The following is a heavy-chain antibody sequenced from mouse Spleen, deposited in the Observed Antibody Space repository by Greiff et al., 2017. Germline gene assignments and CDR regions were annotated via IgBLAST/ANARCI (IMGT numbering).Heavy chain of an antibody. J-gene: IGHJ4*01. CDR2: IYPGSGST. V-gene: IGHV1-55*01. Sequence: QVQLQQPGAELVKPGASVKMSCKASGYTFTSYWITWVKQRPGQGLEWIGDIYPGSGSTNYNEKFKSKATLTVDTSSSTAYMQLSSLTSEDSAVYYCARREIMAYDYPYYYAMDYWGQGTSVTVSS. CDR3: ARREIMAYDYPYYYAMDY. D-gene: IGHD2-4*01. CDR1: GYTFTSYW.